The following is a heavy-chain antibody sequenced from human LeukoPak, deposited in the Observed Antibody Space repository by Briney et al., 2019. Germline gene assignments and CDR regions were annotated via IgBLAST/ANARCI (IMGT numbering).Heavy chain of an antibody. Sequence: QPGGSLRLSCAASGFTFSSYAMTWVRQAPGKGLEWVAVISFDGSNKYYADSVKGRFTISRDNSKNTLYLQMNTLRAEDTAVYYCAREPNVDLLWFGEPKPIDYYYYGMDVWGQGTTVTVSS. V-gene: IGHV3-30-3*01. J-gene: IGHJ6*02. CDR1: GFTFSSYA. CDR3: AREPNVDLLWFGEPKPIDYYYYGMDV. CDR2: ISFDGSNK. D-gene: IGHD3-10*01.